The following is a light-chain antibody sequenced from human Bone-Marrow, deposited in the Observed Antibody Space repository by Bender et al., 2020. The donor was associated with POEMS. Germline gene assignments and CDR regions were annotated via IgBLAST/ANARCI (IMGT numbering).Light chain of an antibody. Sequence: SYVLTQPPSVSVAPGQTAGITCGGYNIATKRVHWHQQKPGQAPVLVVYDDAKRPSGIPERFSGSNSGNTATLTIARVEAGDEADYYCQVWDSLSDNMVFGGGTKLTVL. CDR2: DDA. V-gene: IGLV3-21*02. J-gene: IGLJ2*01. CDR3: QVWDSLSDNMV. CDR1: NIATKR.